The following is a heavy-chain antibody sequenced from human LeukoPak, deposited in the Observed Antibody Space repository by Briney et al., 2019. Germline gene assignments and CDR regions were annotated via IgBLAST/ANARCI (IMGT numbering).Heavy chain of an antibody. Sequence: PGGSLRLSCAASGFTFSDYYMSWVRPAPGKGLGWVSYISSSGSTIYYADSVKGRFTISRDNAKNSLYLQMNSLRAEDAAVYYCARDLYSGVPLDYWGQGTLVTVSS. V-gene: IGHV3-11*01. CDR1: GFTFSDYY. D-gene: IGHD1-26*01. CDR3: ARDLYSGVPLDY. CDR2: ISSSGSTI. J-gene: IGHJ4*02.